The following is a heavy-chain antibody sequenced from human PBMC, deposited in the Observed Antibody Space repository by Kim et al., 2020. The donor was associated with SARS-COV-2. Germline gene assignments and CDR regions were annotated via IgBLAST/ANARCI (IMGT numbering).Heavy chain of an antibody. CDR2: ISTYNGNT. D-gene: IGHD3-10*01. V-gene: IGHV1-18*04. Sequence: ASVKVSCKASGYTFTSHGINWVRQAPGQGLEWMGWISTYNGNTNYAQKFQGRVTMTTDTSTSTAYMELRSLRSDDTAVYYCARSEGSGINYYYGMDVWGQGTTVTVSS. CDR3: ARSEGSGINYYYGMDV. CDR1: GYTFTSHG. J-gene: IGHJ6*02.